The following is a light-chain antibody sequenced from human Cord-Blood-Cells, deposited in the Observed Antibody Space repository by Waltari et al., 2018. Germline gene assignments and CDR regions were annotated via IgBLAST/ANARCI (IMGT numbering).Light chain of an antibody. CDR2: YDS. CDR1: NIRSKS. V-gene: IGLV3-21*04. CDR3: QVWDSSSDHYV. J-gene: IGLJ1*01. Sequence: SYVLTQPPSVSVAPGKTARITCGGNNIRSKSVHWYQQKPGKAPVLVIYYDSDRPSGIPERFSGSNSGNTATLTISRVEAGDEADYYCQVWDSSSDHYVFGTGTKVTVL.